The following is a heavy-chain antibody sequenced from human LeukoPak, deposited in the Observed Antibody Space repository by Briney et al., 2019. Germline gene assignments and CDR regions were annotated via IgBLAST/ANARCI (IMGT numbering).Heavy chain of an antibody. J-gene: IGHJ5*02. CDR3: ARDRGIAAAGTTWFDP. D-gene: IGHD6-13*01. Sequence: SVKVSCKASGGTFSSYAISWVRQAPGQGLEWMGRIIPILGIANYAQKFQGRVTITADKSTSTAYMELSSLRSEDTAVYYCARDRGIAAAGTTWFDPWGQGTLVTVSS. CDR2: IIPILGIA. CDR1: GGTFSSYA. V-gene: IGHV1-69*04.